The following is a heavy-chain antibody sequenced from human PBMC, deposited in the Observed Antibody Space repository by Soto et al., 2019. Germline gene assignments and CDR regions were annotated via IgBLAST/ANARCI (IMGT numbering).Heavy chain of an antibody. Sequence: GGSLRLSCAASGFTFSSYGMHWVRQAPGKGLEWVAVIWYDGSNKYYADSVKGRFTISRDNSKNTLYLQMNSLRAEDTAVYYCARETEYCSSTSCYYGNWFDPWGQGTLVTVSS. V-gene: IGHV3-33*01. CDR3: ARETEYCSSTSCYYGNWFDP. CDR1: GFTFSSYG. J-gene: IGHJ5*02. D-gene: IGHD2-2*01. CDR2: IWYDGSNK.